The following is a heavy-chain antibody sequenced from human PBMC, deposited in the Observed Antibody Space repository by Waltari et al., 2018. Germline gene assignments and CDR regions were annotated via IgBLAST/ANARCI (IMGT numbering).Heavy chain of an antibody. V-gene: IGHV3-13*01. CDR1: GFTFSNYD. J-gene: IGHJ3*02. CDR2: IGTSGNT. D-gene: IGHD1-1*01. CDR3: AGVNWNDRTFAI. Sequence: EVQLVESGGGLVQPGGSLRLSCAASGFTFSNYDMHWVRQGTGKRLEWVSAIGTSGNTFYIDSVKGRFTISRENAKSSLYLQMNSLRAEDTAMYYCAGVNWNDRTFAIWGQGTLVTVSS.